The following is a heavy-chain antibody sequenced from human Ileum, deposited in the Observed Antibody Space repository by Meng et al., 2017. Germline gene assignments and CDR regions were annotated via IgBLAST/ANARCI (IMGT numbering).Heavy chain of an antibody. D-gene: IGHD2-8*01. CDR2: MHHDGRT. Sequence: QGQLEEPCPGLWHPWGTPSLTCTVSGGSITNKDWWSWVRQPPGKGLEWIGEMHHDGRTNYNPSFKSRVIMSIDKSRNQFSLHLSSVTAADTAVYFCATNGFYSIDNWGQGTLVTVSS. J-gene: IGHJ4*02. V-gene: IGHV4-4*02. CDR1: GGSITNKDW. CDR3: ATNGFYSIDN.